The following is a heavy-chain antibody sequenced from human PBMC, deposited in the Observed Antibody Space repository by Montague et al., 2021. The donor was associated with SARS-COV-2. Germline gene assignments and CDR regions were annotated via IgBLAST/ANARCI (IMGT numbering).Heavy chain of an antibody. Sequence: TRSLTCTVSGGSISSGGYYWSWIRQHPGKGLEWIGYIDYSGSTYYNPSLKSRVTISVDTSKNQFSLKLSSVTAADTAVYYCAREKRHYCSSTSCYDNYYYYYGMDVWGQGTTVTVSS. CDR2: IDYSGST. V-gene: IGHV4-31*03. J-gene: IGHJ6*02. D-gene: IGHD2-2*01. CDR3: AREKRHYCSSTSCYDNYYYYYGMDV. CDR1: GGSISSGGYY.